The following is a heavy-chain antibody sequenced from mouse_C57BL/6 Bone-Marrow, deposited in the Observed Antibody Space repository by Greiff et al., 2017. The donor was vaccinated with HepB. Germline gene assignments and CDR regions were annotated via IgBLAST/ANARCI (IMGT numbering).Heavy chain of an antibody. D-gene: IGHD5-1-1*01. V-gene: IGHV1-18*01. CDR1: GYTFPDYN. J-gene: IGHJ3*01. CDR3: ARGYRGFAY. Sequence: VQLQQSGPELVKPGASVKIPCKASGYTFPDYNMDWVKQSHGKSLEWIGDINPNNGGTIYNQKFKGKATLTVDKSSSTAYMELRSLTSEDTAVYYCARGYRGFAYWGQGTLVTVSA. CDR2: INPNNGGT.